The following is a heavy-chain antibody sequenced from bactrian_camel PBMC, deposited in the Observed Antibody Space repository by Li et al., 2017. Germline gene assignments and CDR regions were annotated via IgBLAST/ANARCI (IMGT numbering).Heavy chain of an antibody. CDR2: IEPDGRT. CDR3: AATRWGCGLAFVYEPDY. CDR1: GYVYSSYC. D-gene: IGHD1*01. J-gene: IGHJ4*01. V-gene: IGHV3S53*01. Sequence: HVQLVESGGGSVQAGGSLRLSCAASGYVYSSYCMGWFRQAPGKEREGVAHIEPDGRTAYTDSVRDRFTISKDNAKNTPYLLMNSLKPEDTAMYYCAATRWGCGLAFVYEPDYWGQGTQVTVS.